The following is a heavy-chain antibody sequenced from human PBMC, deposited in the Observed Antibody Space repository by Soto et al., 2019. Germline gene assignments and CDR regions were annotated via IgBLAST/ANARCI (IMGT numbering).Heavy chain of an antibody. V-gene: IGHV1-2*02. CDR1: GYTFTGYY. CDR3: AHSSGYYYFDY. J-gene: IGHJ4*02. CDR2: INPNSGDT. Sequence: ASVKVSCKASGYTFTGYYMDWVRQAPGQGLEWMGWINPNSGDTNYAQKFQGRVTMTRDTSISTAYMELSRLRSDDAAVYYCAHSSGYYYFDYWGQGTLATVSS. D-gene: IGHD3-22*01.